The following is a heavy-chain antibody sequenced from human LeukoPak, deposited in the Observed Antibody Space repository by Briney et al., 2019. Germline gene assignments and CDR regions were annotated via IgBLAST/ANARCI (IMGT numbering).Heavy chain of an antibody. J-gene: IGHJ4*02. D-gene: IGHD3-22*01. V-gene: IGHV3-74*01. CDR1: GFTFSAYW. CDR3: ARVSYYDSSGGLDY. CDR2: INNDGTAT. Sequence: GGSLRLSCAASGFTFSAYWMHWVRQVPGKGLVWVSRINNDGTATFFADSVKGRFTISRDNAKNTLYLQMNSLRAEDTAVYYCARVSYYDSSGGLDYWGQGTLVTVSS.